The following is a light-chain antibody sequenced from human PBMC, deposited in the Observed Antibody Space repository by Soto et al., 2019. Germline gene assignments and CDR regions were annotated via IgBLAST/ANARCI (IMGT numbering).Light chain of an antibody. CDR3: SSYTSSSTLVV. CDR2: EVS. J-gene: IGLJ2*01. CDR1: SSDVGGYNY. Sequence: QSALTQPASVSGSPGQSITISCTGTSSDVGGYNYVSWYQQHPGKAPKLMIYEVSNRPSGVSNRFSGSKSGNTASLTISGLQAEDEADYYRSSYTSSSTLVVFGGGTKVTAL. V-gene: IGLV2-14*01.